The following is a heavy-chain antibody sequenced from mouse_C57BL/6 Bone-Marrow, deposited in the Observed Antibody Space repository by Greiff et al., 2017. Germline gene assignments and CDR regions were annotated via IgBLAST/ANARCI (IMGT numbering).Heavy chain of an antibody. D-gene: IGHD1-1*01. CDR1: GYTFTSYW. Sequence: QVQLQQPGAELVMPGASVKLSCKASGYTFTSYWMHWVKQRPGQGLEWIGVIDPSDSYTNYNQKFKGTATLTVAKSSSPAYMQLSRLTSEDYAVYYRGRLRYYGSQDYWGQGTTLTVAS. CDR2: IDPSDSYT. CDR3: GRLRYYGSQDY. V-gene: IGHV1-69*01. J-gene: IGHJ2*01.